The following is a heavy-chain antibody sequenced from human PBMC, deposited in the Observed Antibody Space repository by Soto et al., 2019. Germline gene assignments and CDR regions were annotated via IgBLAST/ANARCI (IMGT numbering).Heavy chain of an antibody. CDR1: GGSFSGYT. V-gene: IGHV4-34*01. CDR2: INHSGTT. J-gene: IGHJ4*02. CDR3: ARGSDYTSSFDY. D-gene: IGHD3-16*01. Sequence: SETLSLTCAVYGGSFSGYTWIWIRQPPGKGLEWIGEINHSGTTNHNPSLKSRVIISVDTSKKQFSLRLTSVTAADTAVYYCARGSDYTSSFDYWAQGTLVTVSS.